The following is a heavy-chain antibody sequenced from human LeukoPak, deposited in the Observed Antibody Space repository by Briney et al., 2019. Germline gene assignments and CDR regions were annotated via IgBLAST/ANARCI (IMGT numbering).Heavy chain of an antibody. CDR2: MYNNGNT. CDR1: GLTVSSKY. V-gene: IGHV3-53*01. Sequence: GGSLRLSRAAPGLTVSSKYMSRVRQAPGKGLEWVSVMYNNGNTHYADSVKGRFTISRDNVKNMLYLQMNSLRPEDTAVYYCARVGGDRVAYWGQGTLVSVSS. J-gene: IGHJ4*02. D-gene: IGHD4-17*01. CDR3: ARVGGDRVAY.